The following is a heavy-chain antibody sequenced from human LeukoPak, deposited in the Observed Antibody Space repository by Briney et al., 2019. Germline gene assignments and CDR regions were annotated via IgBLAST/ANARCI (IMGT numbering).Heavy chain of an antibody. CDR2: ISYDGTIK. J-gene: IGHJ4*02. CDR3: AKRKTGTIDY. D-gene: IGHD1-7*01. Sequence: GRSLRLSCAASGFSFSSYVMHWVRQAPGKGLEWVAVISYDGTIKEYAESVKGRFTISGDDSRKTVYLQMNSLRPDDTAVYYCAKRKTGTIDYWGQGTLVTVSS. CDR1: GFSFSSYV. V-gene: IGHV3-30*18.